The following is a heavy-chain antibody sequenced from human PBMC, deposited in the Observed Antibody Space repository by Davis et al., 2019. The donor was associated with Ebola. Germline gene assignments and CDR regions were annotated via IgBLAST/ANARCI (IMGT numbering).Heavy chain of an antibody. Sequence: HTGGSLRLSCAASGFTFRSYWMHWVRQVPGKGLEWVSRVHGDGTSIRYPDSVKGRFTISRDNAKNMLFLEMNSLRVEDTALYYCARASSGSYYLDNWGQGALVTVSS. CDR2: VHGDGTSI. CDR1: GFTFRSYW. CDR3: ARASSGSYYLDN. V-gene: IGHV3-74*01. J-gene: IGHJ4*02. D-gene: IGHD1-26*01.